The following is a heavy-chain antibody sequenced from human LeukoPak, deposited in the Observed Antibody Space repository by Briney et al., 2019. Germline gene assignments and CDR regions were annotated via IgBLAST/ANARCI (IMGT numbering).Heavy chain of an antibody. Sequence: GGSLRLSCAASGFTFSSYAMHWVRQAPGKGLEWVAVISYDGSNKYYADSVKGRFTISRDNSKNTLYLQMNSLRAEDTAVYYCARDGTAMVQGGDYYYYYMDVWGKGTTVTVSS. CDR3: ARDGTAMVQGGDYYYYYMDV. J-gene: IGHJ6*03. V-gene: IGHV3-30-3*01. CDR1: GFTFSSYA. CDR2: ISYDGSNK. D-gene: IGHD5-18*01.